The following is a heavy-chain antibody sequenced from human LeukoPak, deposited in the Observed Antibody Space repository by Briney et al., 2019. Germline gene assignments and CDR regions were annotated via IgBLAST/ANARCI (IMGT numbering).Heavy chain of an antibody. CDR2: INHSGST. CDR3: ARLGVGYSYGPASYFDY. D-gene: IGHD5-18*01. CDR1: GGSFSGYY. Sequence: PSETLSLTCAVYGGSFSGYYWSWIRQPPGKGLEWIGEINHSGSTNYNPSLKSRVTISVDTSKNQFSLKLSSVTAADTAVYYCARLGVGYSYGPASYFDYWGQGTLVTVSS. V-gene: IGHV4-34*01. J-gene: IGHJ4*02.